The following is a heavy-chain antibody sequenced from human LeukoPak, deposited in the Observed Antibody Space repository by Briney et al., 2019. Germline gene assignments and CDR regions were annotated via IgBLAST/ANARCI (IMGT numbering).Heavy chain of an antibody. CDR1: GLTFSSYS. J-gene: IGHJ6*03. Sequence: KPGGSLRLSCAASGLTFSSYSMNWVRQAPGKGLEWVSSISSSSSYIYYADSVKGRFTISRDNAKNSLYLQMNSLRAEDTAVYYRARTITMNYYYYMDVWGKGTTVTVSS. V-gene: IGHV3-21*01. CDR2: ISSSSSYI. D-gene: IGHD3-22*01. CDR3: ARTITMNYYYYMDV.